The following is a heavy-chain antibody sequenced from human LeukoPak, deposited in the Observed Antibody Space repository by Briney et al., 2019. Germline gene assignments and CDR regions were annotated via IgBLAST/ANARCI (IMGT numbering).Heavy chain of an antibody. J-gene: IGHJ4*02. CDR1: GFTFSTYG. V-gene: IGHV3-23*01. CDR3: AKTGGIAAAH. D-gene: IGHD6-13*01. Sequence: GGSLRLSCAASGFTFSTYGMTWVRQAPGKGLEWVSAISGSGGSTYYADSVKGRFTISRDDSKNTLYLQMNSLRAEDTALYYCAKTGGIAAAHWGQGTLVTVSS. CDR2: ISGSGGST.